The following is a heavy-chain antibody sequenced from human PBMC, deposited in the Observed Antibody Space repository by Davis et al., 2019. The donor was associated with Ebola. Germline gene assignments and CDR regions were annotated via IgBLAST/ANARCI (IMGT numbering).Heavy chain of an antibody. CDR2: VYYSGGT. J-gene: IGHJ5*02. D-gene: IGHD3-22*01. V-gene: IGHV4-39*07. CDR3: ARGSTMISGWFDP. CDR1: GGSMNSNSYY. Sequence: PSETLSLTCTVSGGSMNSNSYYWGWIRQPPGKGLEWIGSVYYSGGTYYNPSLQSRITISIDTSKKQFSLNLSSVTAADAAVYYCARGSTMISGWFDPWGQGTLVTVSS.